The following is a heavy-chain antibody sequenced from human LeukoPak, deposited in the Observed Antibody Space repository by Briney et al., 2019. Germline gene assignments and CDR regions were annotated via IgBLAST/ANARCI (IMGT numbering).Heavy chain of an antibody. Sequence: GGSLRLSCAASGFTFSSYGMSWVRQAPGKGLEWVSAISGSGGSTYYADSGKGRFTISRDNSKNTLYLQMNSLRAEDTAVYYCAKDAIVVVVAAHDYWGQGTLVTVSS. CDR2: ISGSGGST. V-gene: IGHV3-23*01. CDR1: GFTFSSYG. D-gene: IGHD2-15*01. J-gene: IGHJ4*02. CDR3: AKDAIVVVVAAHDY.